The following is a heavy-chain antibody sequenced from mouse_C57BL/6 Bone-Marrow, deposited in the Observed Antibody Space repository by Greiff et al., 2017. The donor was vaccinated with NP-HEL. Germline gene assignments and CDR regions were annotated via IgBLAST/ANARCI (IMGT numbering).Heavy chain of an antibody. CDR3: ARGYGNYGAMDY. Sequence: VQLQESGAELVRPGTSVKMSCKASGYTFTNYWIGWAKQRPGHGLEWIGDIYPGGGYTNYNEKFKGKATLTADKSSSTAYMQFSSLTSEDSAIYYCARGYGNYGAMDYWGQGTSVTVSS. CDR2: IYPGGGYT. D-gene: IGHD2-1*01. J-gene: IGHJ4*01. V-gene: IGHV1-63*01. CDR1: GYTFTNYW.